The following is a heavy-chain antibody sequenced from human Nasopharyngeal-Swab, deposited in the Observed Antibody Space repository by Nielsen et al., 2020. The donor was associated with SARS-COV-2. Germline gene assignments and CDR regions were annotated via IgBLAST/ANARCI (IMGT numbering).Heavy chain of an antibody. CDR3: AKLNLLKKQQLAPFDS. J-gene: IGHJ4*02. D-gene: IGHD6-13*01. V-gene: IGHV3-23*01. CDR1: GYSIRSYG. CDR2: ISGNGGT. Sequence: ESPIISRAASGYSIRSYGMRWLRQAPGNVLEWVSNISGNGGTYYADSVKGRFTISRDNSKNTLYLQMNSLRAEDTAVYYCAKLNLLKKQQLAPFDSWGQGTLVTVSS.